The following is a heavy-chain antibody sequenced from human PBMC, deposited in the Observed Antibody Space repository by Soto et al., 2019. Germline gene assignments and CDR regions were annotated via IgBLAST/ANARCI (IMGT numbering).Heavy chain of an antibody. D-gene: IGHD2-15*01. Sequence: GRSLRLSCAASGFTFSSYAMTWVRQATGKGLEWVSLISSSGTGPYSADSVKGRFTISRDNSKNTLYLQMNSLRPEDTAVYYCAKHILPYCSGGTCYPFDRWGQGTVVTVSS. CDR3: AKHILPYCSGGTCYPFDR. CDR2: ISSSGTGP. CDR1: GFTFSSYA. V-gene: IGHV3-23*01. J-gene: IGHJ5*02.